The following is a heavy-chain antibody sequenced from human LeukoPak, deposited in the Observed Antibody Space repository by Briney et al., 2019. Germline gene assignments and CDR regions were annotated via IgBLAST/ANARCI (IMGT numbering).Heavy chain of an antibody. V-gene: IGHV3-21*01. CDR3: ARDERVAPTIDWRSGAFDI. CDR1: GFTFNSYS. J-gene: IGHJ3*02. Sequence: GGSLRVSCAASGFTFNSYSMNWVRQARGKGLEWVSSISSSSSYIYYVDSVKGRFTISRDNAKNSLYLQMNSLRAEDTAVYYCARDERVAPTIDWRSGAFDIWGQGTMVTVSS. D-gene: IGHD5-24*01. CDR2: ISSSSSYI.